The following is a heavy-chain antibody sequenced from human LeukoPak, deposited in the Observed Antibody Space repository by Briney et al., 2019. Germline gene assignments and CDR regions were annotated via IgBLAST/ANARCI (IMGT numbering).Heavy chain of an antibody. CDR3: ARDGTYYDFGSGYPTTFDY. CDR1: GYTFTGYY. Sequence: ASVKVSCKASGYTFTGYYMHWVRQAPGQGLEWMGWINPNSGGTNYAQNFQGRVTMTRDTSISTAYMELSRLRSDDTAVYYCARDGTYYDFGSGYPTTFDYWGQGTLVTVSS. CDR2: INPNSGGT. V-gene: IGHV1-2*02. D-gene: IGHD3-3*01. J-gene: IGHJ4*02.